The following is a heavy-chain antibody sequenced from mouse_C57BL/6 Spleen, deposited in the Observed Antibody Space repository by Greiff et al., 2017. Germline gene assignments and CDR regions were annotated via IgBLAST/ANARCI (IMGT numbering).Heavy chain of an antibody. CDR2: ILPGSGST. V-gene: IGHV1-9*01. D-gene: IGHD2-1*01. Sequence: VQLQQSGAELMKPGASVKLSCKATGYTFTGYWIEWVKQRPGHGLEWIGEILPGSGSTNYNEKFKGKATFTADTSSNTAYMQLSSLTTEDSAIYYCASGGGSYGNYVYYAMDYWGQGTSVTGSS. J-gene: IGHJ4*01. CDR3: ASGGGSYGNYVYYAMDY. CDR1: GYTFTGYW.